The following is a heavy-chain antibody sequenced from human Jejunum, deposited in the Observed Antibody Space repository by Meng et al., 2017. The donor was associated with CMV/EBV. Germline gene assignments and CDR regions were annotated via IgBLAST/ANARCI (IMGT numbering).Heavy chain of an antibody. V-gene: IGHV3-73*02. CDR2: IRTKVNSYAT. CDR3: IRHERTFQRD. CDR1: GFTFSDSD. J-gene: IGHJ4*02. D-gene: IGHD2/OR15-2a*01. Sequence: EVQMAEHGGGLVQPGGSLKLSCAASGFTFSDSDIHWVRQASGKGLEWVGRIRTKVNSYATAYAASVTGRFTISRDDSKNTAYLQMNSLKTEDTAVYYCIRHERTFQRDWGQGTLVTVSS.